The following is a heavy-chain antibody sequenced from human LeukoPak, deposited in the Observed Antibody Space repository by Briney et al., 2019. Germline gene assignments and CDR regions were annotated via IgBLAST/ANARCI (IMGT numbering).Heavy chain of an antibody. V-gene: IGHV3-23*01. Sequence: GGSLRLFCAASGFSFSSYAMSWVRQAPGRGLEWVSSISGSGGTTYYADSVKGRFTISRDNSKNTEHLQMHSLRAEDTAVYYCAKDSGDWNYFDYWGQGTLVTVSS. D-gene: IGHD2-21*02. CDR1: GFSFSSYA. CDR2: ISGSGGTT. J-gene: IGHJ4*02. CDR3: AKDSGDWNYFDY.